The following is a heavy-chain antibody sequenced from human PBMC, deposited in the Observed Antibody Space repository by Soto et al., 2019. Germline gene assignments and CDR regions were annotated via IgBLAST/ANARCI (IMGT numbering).Heavy chain of an antibody. CDR2: FVPLFGTT. D-gene: IGHD3-16*01. Sequence: QLVQSGSEVKKPGSSVKVSCQASGGTFSGYVVTWVRQAPGQGLEWMGEFVPLFGTTNYAQRFSSRITITAEESTSTAYMKLRTLRSDDTAVYYCATHGLGVSSPPYFDTWGQGTLVTGSS. CDR3: ATHGLGVSSPPYFDT. V-gene: IGHV1-69*01. CDR1: GGTFSGYV. J-gene: IGHJ4*02.